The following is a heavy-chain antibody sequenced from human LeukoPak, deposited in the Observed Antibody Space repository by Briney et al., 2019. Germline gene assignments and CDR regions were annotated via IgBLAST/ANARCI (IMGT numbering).Heavy chain of an antibody. CDR3: AREGGRYCSGGSCYSSHGWYGGLNY. Sequence: GASVTVSCKPSGYTFNSYGISWVRQAPGQGREWMGWISTYNGHTNYAQKLQGRVTMTTDTSTSTAYMELRSLRSDDTAVYYCAREGGRYCSGGSCYSSHGWYGGLNYWGQGTLVTVSS. V-gene: IGHV1-18*01. D-gene: IGHD2-15*01. CDR1: GYTFNSYG. J-gene: IGHJ4*02. CDR2: ISTYNGHT.